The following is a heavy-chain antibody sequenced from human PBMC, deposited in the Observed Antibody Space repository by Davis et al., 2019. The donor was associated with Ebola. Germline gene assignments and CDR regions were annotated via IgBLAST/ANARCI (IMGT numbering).Heavy chain of an antibody. CDR3: ARGPIQQLAEFDY. V-gene: IGHV3-11*06. CDR1: GFTFSDYY. CDR2: ISSSSSYT. J-gene: IGHJ4*02. Sequence: GESLKISCAASGFTFSDYYMSWIRQAPGKGLEWVSYISSSSSYTNYADSVKGRFTISRDNAKNSLYLQMNSLRAEDTAVYYCARGPIQQLAEFDYWGQGTLVTVSS. D-gene: IGHD6-13*01.